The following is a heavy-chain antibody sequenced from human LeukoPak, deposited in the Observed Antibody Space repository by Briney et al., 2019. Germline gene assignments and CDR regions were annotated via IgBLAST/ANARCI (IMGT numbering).Heavy chain of an antibody. CDR3: ARDKRYCSITSCSYYFDY. Sequence: SVKLSCKASGGTFSSYAISWVRQAPGQGLEWMGGIIPIFGTANYAQKFQGRVTITADESTSTAYMELSSLRSEGTAVYYCARDKRYCSITSCSYYFDYWGQGTLVTVSS. D-gene: IGHD2-2*01. J-gene: IGHJ4*02. V-gene: IGHV1-69*01. CDR2: IIPIFGTA. CDR1: GGTFSSYA.